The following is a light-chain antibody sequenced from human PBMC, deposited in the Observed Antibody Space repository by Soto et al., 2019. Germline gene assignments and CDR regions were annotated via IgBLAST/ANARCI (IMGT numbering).Light chain of an antibody. CDR1: QSVSSY. J-gene: IGKJ4*01. CDR2: DAS. Sequence: EIVLTQSPATLSLSPGERATLSCRASQSVSSYLAWYQQKPGQAPRLLIYDASNRATGIPARFSGSGSGTDFNLTISSLEPEDFAIYYCQQRSNWPPVTFGGGTNVEIK. V-gene: IGKV3-11*01. CDR3: QQRSNWPPVT.